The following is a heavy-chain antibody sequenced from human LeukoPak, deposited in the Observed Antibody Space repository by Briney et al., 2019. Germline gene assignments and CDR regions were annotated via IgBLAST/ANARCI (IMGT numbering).Heavy chain of an antibody. CDR2: IKQDGSEK. J-gene: IGHJ4*02. V-gene: IGHV3-7*01. D-gene: IGHD6-19*01. CDR1: GFTFSSYW. CDR3: ARDLRDGHSSGWYYSEYYFDY. Sequence: GGSLRLSCAASGFTFSSYWMSWVRQAPGKGLEWVANIKQDGSEKYYVDSVKGRFTISRDNAKNSLYLQMNSLRAEDTAVYYCARDLRDGHSSGWYYSEYYFDYWGQGTLVTVSS.